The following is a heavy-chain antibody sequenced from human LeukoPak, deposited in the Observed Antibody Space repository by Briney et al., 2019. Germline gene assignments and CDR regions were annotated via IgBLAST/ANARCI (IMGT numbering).Heavy chain of an antibody. J-gene: IGHJ3*02. CDR2: IRYDGTNE. V-gene: IGHV3-30*02. Sequence: PGGSLRLSCAASGFPFSSHSMNWVRQAPGKGLEWVAFIRYDGTNEYCTDSVKGRFTISRDNSKDTLYLQMTSLRAEDTAMYYCAKDLGGDSRGHDAFDIWGQGTLVTVSS. CDR3: AKDLGGDSRGHDAFDI. D-gene: IGHD2-21*01. CDR1: GFPFSSHS.